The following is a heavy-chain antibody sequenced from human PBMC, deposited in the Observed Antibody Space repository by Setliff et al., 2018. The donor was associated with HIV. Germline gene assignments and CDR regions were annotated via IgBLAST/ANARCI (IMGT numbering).Heavy chain of an antibody. CDR3: VGDPKTTTQVAFDF. D-gene: IGHD3-16*01. CDR1: GYSFTNYW. CDR2: IYPGDSDT. V-gene: IGHV5-51*01. J-gene: IGHJ3*01. Sequence: GESLKISCKGSGYSFTNYWIAWVRQMPGRGLEWMGIIYPGDSDTSYSPSFQGQVTISADKSISTAYLQWSSLKASDTAVYYCVGDPKTTTQVAFDFWGQGTMVTVSS.